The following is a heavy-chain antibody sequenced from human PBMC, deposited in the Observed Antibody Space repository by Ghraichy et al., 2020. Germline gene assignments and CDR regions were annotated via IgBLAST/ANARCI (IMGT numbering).Heavy chain of an antibody. J-gene: IGHJ5*02. V-gene: IGHV3-7*01. CDR1: GFNVRIFW. CDR2: IKEDGSEK. CDR3: ARDLPGPGEESSGLFDP. D-gene: IGHD6-25*01. Sequence: GGSLRLSCAASGFNVRIFWMSWLRQAPGKGLEWVASIKEDGSEKYYVDSMKGRCSISRDNAKNSLFLQMSSLRVEDTALYYCARDLPGPGEESSGLFDPWGQGTLVTVSS.